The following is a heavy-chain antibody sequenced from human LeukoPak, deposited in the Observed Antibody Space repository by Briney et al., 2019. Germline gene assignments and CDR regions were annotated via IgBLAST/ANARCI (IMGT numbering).Heavy chain of an antibody. CDR1: GFTFRSHA. V-gene: IGHV3-23*01. CDR3: ARGAGYNYPYYFDY. D-gene: IGHD5-24*01. CDR2: LIENGATT. J-gene: IGHJ4*02. Sequence: GGSLRLSCAASGFTFRSHAMSWVRQAPGKGLEWVSGLIENGATTYYADSVKGRFTISRDNSKNTLYLQMNSLRAEDTAVYYCARGAGYNYPYYFDYWGQGTLVTVSS.